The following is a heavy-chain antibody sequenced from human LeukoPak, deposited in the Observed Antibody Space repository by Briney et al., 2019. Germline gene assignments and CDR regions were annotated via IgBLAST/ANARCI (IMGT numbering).Heavy chain of an antibody. Sequence: PGGSLRLSCAASGFALSSHWMTWVRQAPGKGLEWVALIWYDGSNKYYTDSVKGRLTISRDNSKNTLFLQMNSLRAEDTAVYYCAREGPRGNSQFDYWGQGTLVTVSS. J-gene: IGHJ4*02. CDR1: GFALSSHW. CDR3: AREGPRGNSQFDY. CDR2: IWYDGSNK. D-gene: IGHD2/OR15-2a*01. V-gene: IGHV3-33*08.